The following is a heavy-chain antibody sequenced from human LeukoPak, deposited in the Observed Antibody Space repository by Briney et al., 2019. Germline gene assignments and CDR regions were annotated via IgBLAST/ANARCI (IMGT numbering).Heavy chain of an antibody. J-gene: IGHJ2*01. CDR1: GGSISSSSYY. CDR3: ARPWYSSDNWYFDL. D-gene: IGHD6-25*01. Sequence: SETLSLTCTVSGGSISSSSYYWGWIRQPPGKGLEWIGSIYYSGSTYYNPSLKSRVTISVDTSKNQFSLKLSSVTAADTAVYYCARPWYSSDNWYFDLWGRGTLVTVSS. V-gene: IGHV4-39*01. CDR2: IYYSGST.